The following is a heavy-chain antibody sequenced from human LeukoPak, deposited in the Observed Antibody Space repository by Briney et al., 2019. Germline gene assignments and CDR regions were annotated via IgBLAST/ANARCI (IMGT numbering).Heavy chain of an antibody. CDR1: GFTVSANH. D-gene: IGHD3-9*01. Sequence: PGGSLRLSCTASGFTVSANHMRWVRQAPGKGLESVAHIFGGPATHYAGSTHYAASVEGRFTISRDYSRDTLFLQMNSLRVGDTALYYCVREENYFVDWGRGTLVTVSS. J-gene: IGHJ4*02. V-gene: IGHV3-53*01. CDR3: VREENYFVD. CDR2: IFGGPATHYAGST.